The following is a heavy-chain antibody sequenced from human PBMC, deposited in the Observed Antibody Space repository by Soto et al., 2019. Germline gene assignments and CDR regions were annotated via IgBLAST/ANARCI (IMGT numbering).Heavy chain of an antibody. J-gene: IGHJ4*02. CDR1: GFTFSSYW. CDR3: ARVEYCSSTGCFEY. D-gene: IGHD2-2*01. Sequence: PGGSLRLSCAASGFTFSSYWMSWVRQAPGKGLERVANIKQDGSEKYYVDSVKGRFTISRDNAKNSLYLQMNSLRAEDTAVYYCARVEYCSSTGCFEYWGQGTLVTVSS. CDR2: IKQDGSEK. V-gene: IGHV3-7*01.